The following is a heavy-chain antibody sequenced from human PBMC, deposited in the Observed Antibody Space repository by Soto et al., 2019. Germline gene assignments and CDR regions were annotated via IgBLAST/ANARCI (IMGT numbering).Heavy chain of an antibody. J-gene: IGHJ4*02. D-gene: IGHD6-6*01. CDR1: GYTFTSYY. V-gene: IGHV1-46*01. Sequence: RASVKVCCKASGYTFTSYYMRWVRQAPGQGLEWMGIINPSGGSTSYAQKFQGRVTMTRDTSTSTVYMELSSLRSEDTAVYYCARRSSRHYFDYWGQGTLVTVSS. CDR2: INPSGGST. CDR3: ARRSSRHYFDY.